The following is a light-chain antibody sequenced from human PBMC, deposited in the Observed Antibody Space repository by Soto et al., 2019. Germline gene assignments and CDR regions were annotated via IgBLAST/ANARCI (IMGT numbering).Light chain of an antibody. Sequence: DIQMNQSRSSLSSSVVDRVTITCGGSQGIGTCLAWFLQKPGKPPTSLTYAASSLQRGVPSKFSGSGSGTHFTLTISSLQPEDFATYYCQQYNSYPRTFGQGTKVEIK. CDR3: QQYNSYPRT. J-gene: IGKJ1*01. CDR1: QGIGTC. CDR2: AAS. V-gene: IGKV1-16*02.